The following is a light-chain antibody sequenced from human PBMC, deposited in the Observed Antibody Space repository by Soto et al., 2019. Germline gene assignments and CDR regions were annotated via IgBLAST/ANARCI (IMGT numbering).Light chain of an antibody. Sequence: ATQMTQSPSSLSASVGDRVTITCRASQDTGSDLGWYQQKPGKAPKLLIYAASVLQGGVPSRFSGRGSATDFTLTISILHPEHFATYYCLQYHSPLSFGGGPRVEIK. J-gene: IGKJ4*01. CDR2: AAS. CDR3: LQYHSPLS. V-gene: IGKV1-6*01. CDR1: QDTGSD.